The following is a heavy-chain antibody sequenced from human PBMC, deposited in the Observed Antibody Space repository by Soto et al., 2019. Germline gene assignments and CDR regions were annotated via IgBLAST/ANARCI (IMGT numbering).Heavy chain of an antibody. CDR3: AREHIPGGYFDY. V-gene: IGHV1-69*13. J-gene: IGHJ4*02. CDR2: IIPIFGTA. Sequence: SVKVSCKASGGTFSSYAISWVRQAPGQGLEWMGGIIPIFGTANYAQKFKGRVTITADESTSTAYMELSSLRSEDTAVYYCAREHIPGGYFDYWGQGTLFTVSS. D-gene: IGHD3-16*01. CDR1: GGTFSSYA.